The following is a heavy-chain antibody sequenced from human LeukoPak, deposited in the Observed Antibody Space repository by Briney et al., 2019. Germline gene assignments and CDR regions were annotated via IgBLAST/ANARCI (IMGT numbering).Heavy chain of an antibody. CDR1: GFTFSSYG. D-gene: IGHD2-2*01. CDR3: ARDLCSSTSCTLIDY. CDR2: IWYDGSNK. Sequence: PGRSLRLSCAASGFTFSSYGMHWVRQAPGKGLEWVAVIWYDGSNKYYADSVKGRFTISRDNSKNTLYLQMNSLRAEDTAVYYCARDLCSSTSCTLIDYWGQGTLVTVSS. V-gene: IGHV3-33*01. J-gene: IGHJ4*02.